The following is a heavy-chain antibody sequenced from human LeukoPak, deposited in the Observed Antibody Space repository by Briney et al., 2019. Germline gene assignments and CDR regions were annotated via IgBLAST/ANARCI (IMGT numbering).Heavy chain of an antibody. D-gene: IGHD6-19*01. CDR1: GGSIDSSFW. J-gene: IGHJ4*02. V-gene: IGHV4-4*02. Sequence: SETLSLTCAVSGGSIDSSFWWSWVRQPPGKGLEWIGEIHHSGTTNYNPSLKSRLTISVDKSKNRFYLNLTSMTAADTAVYYCASLHRAVGGISDHWGPGILVTVAP. CDR3: ASLHRAVGGISDH. CDR2: IHHSGTT.